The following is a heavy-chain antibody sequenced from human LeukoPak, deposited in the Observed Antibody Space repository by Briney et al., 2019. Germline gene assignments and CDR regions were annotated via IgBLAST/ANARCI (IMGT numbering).Heavy chain of an antibody. CDR2: ISYDGSNK. D-gene: IGHD3-10*01. CDR1: GFTFSSYA. Sequence: GRSLRLSCAASGFTFSSYAMHWVRQAPGKGLEWVAVISYDGSNKYYADSVKGRFTISRDNSKNTLYLQMNSLRAEDTAVYYCAKGPFGELSTHWGQGTLVTVSS. V-gene: IGHV3-30*04. CDR3: AKGPFGELSTH. J-gene: IGHJ4*02.